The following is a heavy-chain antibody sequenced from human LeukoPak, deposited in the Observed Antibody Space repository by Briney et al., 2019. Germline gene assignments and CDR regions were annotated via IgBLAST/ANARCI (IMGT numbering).Heavy chain of an antibody. CDR3: VALYCSSTSCYPGGRYFDY. V-gene: IGHV3-73*01. CDR2: IRSKANSYAT. D-gene: IGHD2-2*01. J-gene: IGHJ4*02. Sequence: GGSLRLSCAASGFTFSGSAMRWVRQASGKGLEWVGRIRSKANSYATAYAASVKGRFTISRDDSKNTAYLQMNSLKTEDTAVYYCVALYCSSTSCYPGGRYFDYWGQGTLVTVSS. CDR1: GFTFSGSA.